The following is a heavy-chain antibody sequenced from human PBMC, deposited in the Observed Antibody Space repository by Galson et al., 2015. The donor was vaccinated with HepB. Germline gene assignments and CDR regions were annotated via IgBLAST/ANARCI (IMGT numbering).Heavy chain of an antibody. CDR3: ARDKGGIVLRD. J-gene: IGHJ4*02. CDR2: ITPIFGTA. V-gene: IGHV1-69*13. CDR1: GGTFSSYA. Sequence: SVKVSCKASGGTFSSYAISWVRQAPGQGLEWMGGITPIFGTANYAQKFQGRVTIPADESTSTAYMELSSLRSEDTAVYYCARDKGGIVLRDWGQGTLLTVSA. D-gene: IGHD1-26*01.